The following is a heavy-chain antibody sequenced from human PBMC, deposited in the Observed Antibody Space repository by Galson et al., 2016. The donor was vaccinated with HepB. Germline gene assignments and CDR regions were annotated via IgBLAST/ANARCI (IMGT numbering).Heavy chain of an antibody. V-gene: IGHV3-30*18. Sequence: SLRLSCAVSGFTFSHYAMHWVRQAPGKGLECVALISNDGSDKFYADSVKGRFTISRDNSKNTPDLQMNSLRTEDTALYYCAKDREWLRSTSDGIDVWGQGTMVTVSS. CDR3: AKDREWLRSTSDGIDV. CDR1: GFTFSHYA. D-gene: IGHD3-3*01. CDR2: ISNDGSDK. J-gene: IGHJ3*01.